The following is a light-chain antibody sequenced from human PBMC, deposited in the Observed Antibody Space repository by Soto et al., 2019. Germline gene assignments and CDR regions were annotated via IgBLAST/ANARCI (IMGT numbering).Light chain of an antibody. CDR2: GAS. CDR3: QQYNNWPKT. J-gene: IGKJ1*01. V-gene: IGKV3D-15*01. CDR1: QSLNARY. Sequence: PGERATLSCRASQSLNARYLAWYQVKPGQAPRLLFYGASSRATGIPDRFIGSGSGTDFTLTISGLQSEDFAVYYCQQYNNWPKTFGQGTKVDIK.